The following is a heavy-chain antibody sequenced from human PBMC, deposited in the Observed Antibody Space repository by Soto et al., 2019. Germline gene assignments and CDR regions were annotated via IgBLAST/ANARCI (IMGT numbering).Heavy chain of an antibody. J-gene: IGHJ5*02. CDR3: ARLAVKVTMVRGVTYNWFDP. CDR2: IYYSGST. CDR1: GGSISSGDYY. D-gene: IGHD3-10*01. Sequence: PSETLSLTCTVSGGSISSGDYYWSWIRQPPGKGLEWIGYIYYSGSTYYNPSLKSRVTISVDTSKNQFSLKLSSVTAADTAVYYFARLAVKVTMVRGVTYNWFDPWGQGTLVTVSS. V-gene: IGHV4-30-4*01.